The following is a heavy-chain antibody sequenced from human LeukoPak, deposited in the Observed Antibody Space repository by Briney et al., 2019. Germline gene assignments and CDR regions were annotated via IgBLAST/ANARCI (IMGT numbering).Heavy chain of an antibody. Sequence: GGSLRLSCAASGFTVSSNYMSWVRQAPGKGLEWVSVIYSGGSTYYADSVKGRFTISRDNSKNTLYLQMNSLRAEHTAVYYCARTRGYSYGPFDYWGQGTLVTVSS. CDR3: ARTRGYSYGPFDY. D-gene: IGHD5-18*01. CDR1: GFTVSSNY. CDR2: IYSGGST. V-gene: IGHV3-53*01. J-gene: IGHJ4*02.